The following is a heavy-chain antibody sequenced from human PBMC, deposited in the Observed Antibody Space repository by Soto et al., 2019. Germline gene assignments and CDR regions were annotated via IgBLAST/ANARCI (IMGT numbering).Heavy chain of an antibody. CDR2: INPNSGDT. CDR1: GYAFTGYY. D-gene: IGHD5-18*01. J-gene: IGHJ4*02. CDR3: ATRYSYVHF. V-gene: IGHV1-2*02. Sequence: ASVKVSCKSSGYAFTGYYIHWVRQAPGQGLEWMGWINPNSGDTNYAQKFQGRVTMTRDTSFSTAYMELSSLRSDDTAVYYCATRYSYVHFWGQRTFVTVSS.